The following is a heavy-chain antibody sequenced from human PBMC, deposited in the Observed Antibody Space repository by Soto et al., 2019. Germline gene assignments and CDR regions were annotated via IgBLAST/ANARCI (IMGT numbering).Heavy chain of an antibody. J-gene: IGHJ4*02. D-gene: IGHD6-19*01. Sequence: PGGSLRLSCAASGFTFSSYGMHWVRQAPGKGLEWVAVIWYDGSNKYYADSVKGRFTISRDNSKNTLYLQMNSLRAEDTAVYYCATSSGWYGEAGFFDYWGQGTLVTVS. CDR3: ATSSGWYGEAGFFDY. CDR2: IWYDGSNK. CDR1: GFTFSSYG. V-gene: IGHV3-33*01.